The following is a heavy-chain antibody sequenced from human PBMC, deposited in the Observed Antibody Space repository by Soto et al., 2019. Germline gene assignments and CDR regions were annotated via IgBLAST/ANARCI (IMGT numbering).Heavy chain of an antibody. Sequence: PGESLKISCKGSGYSFTSYWIGWVRQMPGKGLEWMGIIYPGDSDTRYSPSFQGQVTISADKSISTAYLQWSSLKASDTAMYYCARSTRITIFGVVPWYYYGMDVWGQGTTVTVSS. CDR3: ARSTRITIFGVVPWYYYGMDV. J-gene: IGHJ6*02. V-gene: IGHV5-51*01. D-gene: IGHD3-3*01. CDR1: GYSFTSYW. CDR2: IYPGDSDT.